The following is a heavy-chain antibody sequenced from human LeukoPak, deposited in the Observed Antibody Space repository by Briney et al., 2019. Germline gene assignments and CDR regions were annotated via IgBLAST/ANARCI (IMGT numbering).Heavy chain of an antibody. J-gene: IGHJ4*02. CDR2: IKQDGSEK. D-gene: IGHD2-8*02. CDR3: VRDGWSTFYDY. V-gene: IGHV3-7*01. Sequence: PGGSLRLSCAASGFTFSSYWMSWVRQAPGKGLEWVANIKQDGSEKYYVDSVKGRFTISRDNAKNSLYLQMNSLRVEDTAVYYCVRDGWSTFYDYWGQGTLVTVSS. CDR1: GFTFSSYW.